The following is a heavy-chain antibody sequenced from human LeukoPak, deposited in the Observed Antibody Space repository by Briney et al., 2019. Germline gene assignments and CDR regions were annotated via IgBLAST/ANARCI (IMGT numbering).Heavy chain of an antibody. CDR2: IYWDDDK. CDR3: AHRPYYGFAY. J-gene: IGHJ4*02. D-gene: IGHD3-10*01. Sequence: SGPTLVKPTQTLTLTCTFSGFSLSTSGVGVGWIRQPPGKALEWLALIYWDDDKRYSPSLKNRLTITNDTSKNQVVLTMTNMDHVDTATYYCAHRPYYGFAYWGQGTLVTVSS. CDR1: GFSLSTSGVG. V-gene: IGHV2-5*02.